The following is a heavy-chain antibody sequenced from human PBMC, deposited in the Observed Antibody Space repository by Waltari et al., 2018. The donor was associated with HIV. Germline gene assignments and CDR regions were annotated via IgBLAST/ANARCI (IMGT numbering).Heavy chain of an antibody. J-gene: IGHJ6*02. CDR3: ARFRCSSSSCYGRYAMDV. V-gene: IGHV4-59*01. Sequence: QIQLQESGPGLVKPSETLSLTCTVSGGSINNYYWRWIRQSPGLGLEWIGYIYYSGTTNYNPSLQSRVTISVDTSKNQFSLKVTSVTAADTAVYYCARFRCSSSSCYGRYAMDVWGQGTTVTVSS. D-gene: IGHD2-2*01. CDR2: IYYSGTT. CDR1: GGSINNYY.